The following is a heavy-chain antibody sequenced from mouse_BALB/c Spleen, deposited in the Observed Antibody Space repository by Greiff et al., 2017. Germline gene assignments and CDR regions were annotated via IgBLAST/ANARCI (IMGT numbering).Heavy chain of an antibody. CDR1: GFTFTDYY. Sequence: DVQLVESGGGLVQPGGSLRLSCATSGFTFTDYYMSWVRQPPGKALEWLGFIRNKANGYTTEYSASVKGRFTISRDNSQSILYLQMNTLRAEDSATYYCARDQGGKGDYYAMDYGGQGTSVTVSS. J-gene: IGHJ4*01. D-gene: IGHD1-1*02. CDR3: ARDQGGKGDYYAMDY. CDR2: IRNKANGYTT. V-gene: IGHV7-3*02.